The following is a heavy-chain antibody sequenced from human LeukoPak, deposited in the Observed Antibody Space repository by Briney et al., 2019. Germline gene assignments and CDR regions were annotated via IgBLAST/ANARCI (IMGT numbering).Heavy chain of an antibody. J-gene: IGHJ4*02. CDR1: GDSIRSSSYY. V-gene: IGHV4-39*01. CDR3: ARHVDSSGWYRSYFDF. CDR2: LDHAGST. Sequence: NPSETLSLTCTVSGDSIRSSSYYWGWIRQPPGEGLEWIGSLDHAGSTYYNPSLKSRVNISVDTSKNQFSLKLRSLSAADTAVYYCARHVDSSGWYRSYFDFWGQGTPVPVSS. D-gene: IGHD6-19*01.